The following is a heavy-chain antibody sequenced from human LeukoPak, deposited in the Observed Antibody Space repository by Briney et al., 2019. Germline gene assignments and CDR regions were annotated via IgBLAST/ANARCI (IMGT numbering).Heavy chain of an antibody. V-gene: IGHV3-21*04. CDR2: ISSSSSYI. D-gene: IGHD3-16*01. CDR3: AKDLRRGGVTDGNYFDY. CDR1: GFTFSSYS. Sequence: PGGSLRLSCAASGFTFSSYSMNWVRQAPGKGLEWVSSISSSSSYIYYADSVKGRFTISRDNSKNTLHLQMNSLRAEDTAVYYCAKDLRRGGVTDGNYFDYWGQGTLVTVSS. J-gene: IGHJ4*02.